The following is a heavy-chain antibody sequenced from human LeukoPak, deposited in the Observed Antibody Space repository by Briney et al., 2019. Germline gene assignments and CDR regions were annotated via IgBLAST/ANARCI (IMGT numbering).Heavy chain of an antibody. CDR3: ARDLSTTWRPEDAFDI. V-gene: IGHV3-74*01. J-gene: IGHJ3*02. Sequence: GGSLGLSCAVSGFTFSTKSMNWVRQAPGKGLVWVSRINSDGSSTAYAGSVKGRFTISRDNAKNTLYLQMNSLRAEDTAVYFCARDLSTTWRPEDAFDIWGQGTMVTVSS. D-gene: IGHD1-14*01. CDR1: GFTFSTKS. CDR2: INSDGSST.